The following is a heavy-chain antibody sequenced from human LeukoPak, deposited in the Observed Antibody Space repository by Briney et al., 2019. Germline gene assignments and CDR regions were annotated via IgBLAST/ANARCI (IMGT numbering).Heavy chain of an antibody. V-gene: IGHV3-30*18. J-gene: IGHJ6*02. CDR1: GFTFSNYG. CDR3: AKAEADNYYYGMDV. CDR2: MSYGGSNK. D-gene: IGHD2-15*01. Sequence: LPGGSLRLSCAASGFTFSNYGMHWVRQAPDKGLEWVAVMSYGGSNKYYADSVKGRFTISRDNSKNTLYLQMNSLRAEDTAVYYCAKAEADNYYYGMDVWGQGTTVTVSS.